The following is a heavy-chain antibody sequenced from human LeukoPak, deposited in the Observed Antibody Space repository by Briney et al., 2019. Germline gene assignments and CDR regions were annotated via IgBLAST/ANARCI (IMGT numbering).Heavy chain of an antibody. V-gene: IGHV3-7*03. D-gene: IGHD4-17*01. CDR3: AREIRDYGDYIGFDY. J-gene: IGHJ4*02. CDR2: IKQDGSGK. Sequence: PGGSLRLSCAASGFTFSSYWMSWVRQAPGKGLEWVANIKQDGSGKYYVDSVKGRFTISRDNAKNSLYLQMNSLRAEDTAVYYCAREIRDYGDYIGFDYWGQGTLVTVSS. CDR1: GFTFSSYW.